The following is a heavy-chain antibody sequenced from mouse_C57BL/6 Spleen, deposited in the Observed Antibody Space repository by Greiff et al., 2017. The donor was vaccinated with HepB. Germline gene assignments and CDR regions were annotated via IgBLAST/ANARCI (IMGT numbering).Heavy chain of an antibody. Sequence: QVQLQQPGAELVKPGASVKMSCKASGYTFTSYWITWVKQRPGQGLEWIGDIYPGSGSTNYNEKFKSKATLTVDTSSSTAYMQLSSLTSEDSAVYYCARSGGSSYYWYFEVWGTGTTVTVSS. D-gene: IGHD1-1*01. J-gene: IGHJ1*03. CDR1: GYTFTSYW. V-gene: IGHV1-55*01. CDR2: IYPGSGST. CDR3: ARSGGSSYYWYFEV.